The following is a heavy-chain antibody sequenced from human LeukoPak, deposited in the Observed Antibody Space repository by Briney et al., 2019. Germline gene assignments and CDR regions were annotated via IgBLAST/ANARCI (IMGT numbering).Heavy chain of an antibody. CDR3: AKARTGDEDYFDY. CDR2: ISGGGGST. J-gene: IGHJ4*02. CDR1: GFTFTSYS. D-gene: IGHD7-27*01. V-gene: IGHV3-23*01. Sequence: PGGSLRLSCAASGFTFTSYSMNWVRQAPGKGLEWVSTISGGGGSTYYADSVKGRFTISRDNSKNTLYLQVNSLRAEDTAVYYCAKARTGDEDYFDYWGQGTLVTVSS.